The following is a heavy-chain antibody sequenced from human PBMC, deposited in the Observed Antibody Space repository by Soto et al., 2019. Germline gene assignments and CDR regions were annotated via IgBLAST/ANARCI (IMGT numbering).Heavy chain of an antibody. D-gene: IGHD4-17*01. J-gene: IGHJ3*02. CDR1: GLSFSDVK. CDR2: IQTQTGGGTA. V-gene: IGHV3-15*01. Sequence: EVQLVASGGVWVQPGESLRLSGAVSGLSFSDVKMTWVRQLPGKGLECVGRIQTQTGGGTADYPAAVRGRFTISRDDSKNTLYLQLNSLKTEDTAVYYCATDYGWAVQIWGQGTTVTVSS. CDR3: ATDYGWAVQI.